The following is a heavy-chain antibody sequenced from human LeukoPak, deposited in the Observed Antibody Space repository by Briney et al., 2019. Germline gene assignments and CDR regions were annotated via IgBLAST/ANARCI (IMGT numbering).Heavy chain of an antibody. J-gene: IGHJ4*02. D-gene: IGHD2-2*01. V-gene: IGHV3-21*01. CDR2: ISSSSSYI. CDR1: GFTFSSYS. Sequence: GGSLRLSCAASGFTFSSYSMNWVRQAPGKGLEWVSSISSSSSYIYYADSVKGRFTISRDNAKNSLYLQMNSLRAEDTAVYYCARVLGYCSSTSCPLYYFDYWGQGTLVTVSS. CDR3: ARVLGYCSSTSCPLYYFDY.